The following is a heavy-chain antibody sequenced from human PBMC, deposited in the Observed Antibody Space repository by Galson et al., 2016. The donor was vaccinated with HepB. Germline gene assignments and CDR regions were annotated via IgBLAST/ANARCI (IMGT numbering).Heavy chain of an antibody. CDR2: MSYDGYNE. CDR3: ARDQVTAGPYYYGMDV. D-gene: IGHD4-23*01. J-gene: IGHJ6*02. V-gene: IGHV3-30-3*01. Sequence: SLRLSCAASGFTFNAYAMHWVRQAPGKGLEWVAVMSYDGYNEYYADSVKGRFTISRDNSKNTLYLQMNSLGAEDTALYTCARDQVTAGPYYYGMDVWGQGTTVTVSS. CDR1: GFTFNAYA.